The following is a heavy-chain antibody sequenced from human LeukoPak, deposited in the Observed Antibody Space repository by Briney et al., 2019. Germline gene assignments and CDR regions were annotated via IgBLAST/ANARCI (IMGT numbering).Heavy chain of an antibody. Sequence: GASVKVSCKASGYTFTNYAMHWVRQAPGQRLEWMGWINAGNGNTKYSQKFQGRVTITRDTSASTAYMELSSLRSEDTAVYYCARLTYYYDSSGQNWFDPWGQGTLVTASS. D-gene: IGHD3-22*01. CDR1: GYTFTNYA. CDR3: ARLTYYYDSSGQNWFDP. J-gene: IGHJ5*02. V-gene: IGHV1-3*01. CDR2: INAGNGNT.